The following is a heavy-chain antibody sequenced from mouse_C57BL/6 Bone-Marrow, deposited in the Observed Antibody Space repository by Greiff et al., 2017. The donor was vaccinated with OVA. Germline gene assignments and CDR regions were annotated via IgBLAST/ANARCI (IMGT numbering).Heavy chain of an antibody. Sequence: VQLVESGPELVKPGASVKISCKASGYAFSSSWMNWVKQRPGKGLEWIGRIYPGDGDTNYNGKFKGKATLTADKSSSTAYMQLSSLTSEDSAVYFCARWGWLLRFYAMDYWGQGTSVTVSS. V-gene: IGHV1-82*01. CDR1: GYAFSSSW. D-gene: IGHD2-3*01. CDR3: ARWGWLLRFYAMDY. CDR2: IYPGDGDT. J-gene: IGHJ4*01.